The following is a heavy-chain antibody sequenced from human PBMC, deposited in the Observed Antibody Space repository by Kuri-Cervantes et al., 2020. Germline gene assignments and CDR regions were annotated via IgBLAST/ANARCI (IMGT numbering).Heavy chain of an antibody. CDR3: ARGPSYYDFWSGYVTYYYYYMDV. Sequence: ASVKVSCKASGYTFTSYDINWVRQATGQGLEWMGWMNPNSGNTGYAQKFQGRVTMTRNTSISTAYMELSSLGSEDMAVYYCARGPSYYDFWSGYVTYYYYYMDVWGKGTTVTVSS. V-gene: IGHV1-8*01. CDR2: MNPNSGNT. CDR1: GYTFTSYD. D-gene: IGHD3-3*01. J-gene: IGHJ6*03.